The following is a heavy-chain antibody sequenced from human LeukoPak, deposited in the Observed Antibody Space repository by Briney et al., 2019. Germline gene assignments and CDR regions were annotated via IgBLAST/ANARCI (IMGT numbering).Heavy chain of an antibody. J-gene: IGHJ4*02. CDR3: ARGLEMWYQLLPLTPDY. D-gene: IGHD2-2*01. CDR2: INPNSGGT. V-gene: IGHV1-2*02. CDR1: GYTFTGYY. Sequence: ASVKVSCKASGYTFTGYYMRWVRQAPGQGLEWMGWINPNSGGTNYAQKFQGRVTMTRDTSISTAYMELSRLRSDDTAVYYCARGLEMWYQLLPLTPDYWGQGTLVTVSS.